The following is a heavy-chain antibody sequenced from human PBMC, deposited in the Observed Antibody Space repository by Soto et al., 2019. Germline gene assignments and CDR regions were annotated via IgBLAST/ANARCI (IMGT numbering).Heavy chain of an antibody. CDR2: INHSGST. Sequence: SETLSLTCAVYGGSFSGYYWSWIRQPPGKGLEWIGEINHSGSTNYNPSLKSRVTISVDTSKNQFSLKLSSVTAADTAVYYCARAPYYDFWSGYRGVDYWGQGTLVTVS. D-gene: IGHD3-3*01. J-gene: IGHJ4*02. CDR1: GGSFSGYY. CDR3: ARAPYYDFWSGYRGVDY. V-gene: IGHV4-34*01.